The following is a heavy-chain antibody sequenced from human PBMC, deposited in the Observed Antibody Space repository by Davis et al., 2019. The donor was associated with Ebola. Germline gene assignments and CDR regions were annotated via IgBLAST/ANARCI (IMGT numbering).Heavy chain of an antibody. V-gene: IGHV1-46*01. CDR3: ARDFAVLVAGTSAGGFDM. J-gene: IGHJ3*02. D-gene: IGHD6-19*01. CDR1: GYTFTGYY. CDR2: IYPSDGST. Sequence: ASVKVSCKASGYTFTGYYIHWVRQAPGQGLEWMGLIYPSDGSTTYAPKFQGRVIMTRDTSTSTVYMELSSLRSEDTAVYYCARDFAVLVAGTSAGGFDMWGQGTMVTVSS.